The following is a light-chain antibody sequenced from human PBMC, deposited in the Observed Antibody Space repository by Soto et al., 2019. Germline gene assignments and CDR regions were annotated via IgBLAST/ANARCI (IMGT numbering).Light chain of an antibody. Sequence: QSALTQPASVSGSPGQSITISCTGTSSDVGGYNYVSWYQQYPDKAPKLMIYEVSNRPSGVSNRFSGSKSGNTASLTISGLQAEDEAYYYCSSYTSSSPLVFGGGTKVTVL. J-gene: IGLJ2*01. V-gene: IGLV2-14*01. CDR2: EVS. CDR1: SSDVGGYNY. CDR3: SSYTSSSPLV.